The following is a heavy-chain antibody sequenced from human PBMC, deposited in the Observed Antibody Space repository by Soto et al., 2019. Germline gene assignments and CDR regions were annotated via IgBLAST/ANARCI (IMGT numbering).Heavy chain of an antibody. CDR3: NTKEVVYSMDV. CDR2: IKSKTDGGTT. D-gene: IGHD2-21*01. V-gene: IGHV3-15*07. Sequence: SLRLSCAASGLTFSNAWMNWVRQAPGKGLEWVGRIKSKTDGGTTEYAAPVKGRFTISRDDSKNTLYLQMNSLNSEDTAVYYCNTKEVVYSMDVWGQGTTVTVSS. J-gene: IGHJ6*02. CDR1: GLTFSNAW.